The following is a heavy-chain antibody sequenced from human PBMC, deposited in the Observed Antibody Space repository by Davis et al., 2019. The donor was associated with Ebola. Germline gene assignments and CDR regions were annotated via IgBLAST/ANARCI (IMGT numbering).Heavy chain of an antibody. J-gene: IGHJ4*02. Sequence: SGPTLVKPTQTLTLTCTFSGFSLSTTEVAVGWIRQPPGKALEWLALIDWDDDKYYSTSLKTRLTISKDTSKNQVVLTMTNMDPVDTATYYCARIRYSSSPEAFDYWGQGTLVTVSS. V-gene: IGHV2-70*01. D-gene: IGHD6-6*01. CDR1: GFSLSTTEVA. CDR2: IDWDDDK. CDR3: ARIRYSSSPEAFDY.